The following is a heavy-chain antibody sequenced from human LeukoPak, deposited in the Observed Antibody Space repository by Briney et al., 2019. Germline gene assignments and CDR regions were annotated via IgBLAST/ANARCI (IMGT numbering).Heavy chain of an antibody. CDR1: GFIFSNSA. J-gene: IGHJ4*02. V-gene: IGHV3-21*01. D-gene: IGHD3-9*01. Sequence: PGGSLRLSCAASGFIFSNSAMNWVRQAPGKGLEWVSSINNDGSYIYYAGSVKGRFTISRDNAKNSLYLRLNSLRVEDTAVYYCARDLPLYYDILTGPNYFDYWGQGTLVTVSS. CDR3: ARDLPLYYDILTGPNYFDY. CDR2: INNDGSYI.